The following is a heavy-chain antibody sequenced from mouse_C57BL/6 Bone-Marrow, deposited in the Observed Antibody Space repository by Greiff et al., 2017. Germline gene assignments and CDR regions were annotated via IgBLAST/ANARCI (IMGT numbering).Heavy chain of an antibody. J-gene: IGHJ3*01. CDR2: INPGSGGT. V-gene: IGHV1-54*01. CDR3: ARSYTEGFAY. CDR1: GYAFTNYL. D-gene: IGHD1-1*01. Sequence: QVHVKQSGAELVRPGTSVKVSCKASGYAFTNYLIEWVKQRPGQGLEWIGVINPGSGGTNYNEKFKGKATLTADKSSSTAYMQLSSLTSEDSAVYFCARSYTEGFAYWGQGTLVTVSA.